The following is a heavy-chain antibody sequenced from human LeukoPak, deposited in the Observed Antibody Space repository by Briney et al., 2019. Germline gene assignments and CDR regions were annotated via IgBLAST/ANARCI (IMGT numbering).Heavy chain of an antibody. Sequence: GGSLRLSCAASGFTFSNYWMHWVRQAPGKGLVWVSRIKSDGSSTSYAESVKGRFTISRDNPKNTLYLQMNSLRAEDTAVYFCAKRGVVIRVILVGFHKEAYYFESWGQGALVTVSS. CDR3: AKRGVVIRVILVGFHKEAYYFES. CDR2: IKSDGSST. J-gene: IGHJ4*02. V-gene: IGHV3-74*01. CDR1: GFTFSNYW. D-gene: IGHD3/OR15-3a*01.